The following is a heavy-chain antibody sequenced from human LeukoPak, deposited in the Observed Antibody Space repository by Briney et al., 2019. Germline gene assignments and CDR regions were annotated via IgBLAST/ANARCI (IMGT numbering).Heavy chain of an antibody. V-gene: IGHV4-34*01. CDR3: ARMGRYRYFAYFDY. D-gene: IGHD3-16*02. CDR1: GGVLRGYY. J-gene: IGHJ4*02. Sequence: SETLSLTRAVYGGVLRGYYWSWIRQPPARGVDGIGEINHSGSTNYNPSLNSPVTISVDTSKNQFSLKLSSVTAADTAVYYCARMGRYRYFAYFDYWGQGTLVTVSS. CDR2: INHSGST.